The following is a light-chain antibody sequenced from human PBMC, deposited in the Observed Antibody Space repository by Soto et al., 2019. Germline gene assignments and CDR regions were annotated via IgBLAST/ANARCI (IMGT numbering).Light chain of an antibody. V-gene: IGKV1-39*01. CDR2: AAS. CDR3: QQSDTTPSIS. J-gene: IGKJ4*01. Sequence: DIPMTQSPSSLSASVGDRVTITCRASQSISKYLNWYQQKSGQAPKLLIYAASTLQSGVPSRFSGSGSGTDFTLTISSLQPEDFATYYCQQSDTTPSISFGGGTRVE. CDR1: QSISKY.